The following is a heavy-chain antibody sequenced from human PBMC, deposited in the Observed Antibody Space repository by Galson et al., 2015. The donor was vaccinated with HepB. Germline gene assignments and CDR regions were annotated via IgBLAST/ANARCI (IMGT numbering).Heavy chain of an antibody. CDR1: GFTFSYSA. Sequence: SLRLSCAASGFTFSYSAMHWVRQPPGKGLEWVAIVFHGGNTKHYADSVNGRFTISRDNSKNTLYPQMNSLRLDDTAVYYCAKDSVGGSCDGGSCTFVDSWGQGTLVTVSS. D-gene: IGHD2-15*01. CDR3: AKDSVGGSCDGGSCTFVDS. CDR2: VFHGGNTK. V-gene: IGHV3-30-3*01. J-gene: IGHJ4*02.